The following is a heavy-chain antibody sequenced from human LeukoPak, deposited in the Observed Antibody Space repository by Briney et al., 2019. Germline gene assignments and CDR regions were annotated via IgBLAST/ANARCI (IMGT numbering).Heavy chain of an antibody. CDR1: GGSISSSSYY. V-gene: IGHV4-39*07. Sequence: SETLSLTCTVSGGSISSSSYYWGWIRQPPGKGLEWIGSIYYSGSTYYNPSLKSRVTISVDTSKNQFSLKLSSVTAADTAVYYCARGDPLQLHFDYWGQGTLVTVSS. CDR3: ARGDPLQLHFDY. D-gene: IGHD1-1*01. J-gene: IGHJ4*02. CDR2: IYYSGST.